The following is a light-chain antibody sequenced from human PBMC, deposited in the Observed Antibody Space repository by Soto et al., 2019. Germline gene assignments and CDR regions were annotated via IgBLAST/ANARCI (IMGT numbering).Light chain of an antibody. CDR3: QSYDSSLSGYV. Sequence: QSALTQPPPVSGGPGQRGTISCPGSSSNNGAGYDVHWYQQLPGTAPKLLIYGNSNRPSGVPDRFSGSKSGTSASLAITGLQAEDEADYYCQSYDSSLSGYVFGTGTKVTVL. V-gene: IGLV1-40*01. CDR2: GNS. J-gene: IGLJ1*01. CDR1: SSNNGAGYD.